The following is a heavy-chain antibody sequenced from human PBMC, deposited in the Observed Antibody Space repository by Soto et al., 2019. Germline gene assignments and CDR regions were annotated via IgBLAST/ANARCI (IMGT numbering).Heavy chain of an antibody. Sequence: ETLSLTCSVSGGSISSNNYYWGWIRQPPGKGLEWIGSIYYSGSTYYNPSLASRVTISVDTSKNQFSLKLSSVTAADTAVYYCALGYCSGGSCWDFDYWGQGSLVTVSS. V-gene: IGHV4-39*01. CDR1: GGSISSNNYY. CDR2: IYYSGST. CDR3: ALGYCSGGSCWDFDY. J-gene: IGHJ4*02. D-gene: IGHD2-15*01.